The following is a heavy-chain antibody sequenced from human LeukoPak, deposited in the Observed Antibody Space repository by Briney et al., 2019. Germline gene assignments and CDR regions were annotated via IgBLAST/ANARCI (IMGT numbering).Heavy chain of an antibody. CDR3: ARDPGLRLDY. D-gene: IGHD3-16*01. CDR2: ISYDGSNK. CDR1: GFTFSNYG. J-gene: IGHJ4*02. V-gene: IGHV3-30*03. Sequence: GGSLRLSCAASGFTFSNYGMHWARQAPGKGLEWVAVISYDGSNKYYADSVKGRFTTSRDNSKNTLYLQMNNLRAEDTAVYFCARDPGLRLDYWGQGTLLTVSS.